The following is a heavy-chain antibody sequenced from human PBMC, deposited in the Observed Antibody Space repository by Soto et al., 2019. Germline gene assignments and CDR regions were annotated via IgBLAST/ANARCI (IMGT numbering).Heavy chain of an antibody. CDR3: VRGGSANYYGLFDS. Sequence: EVQLVESGGCLVQPGGSLRLSCAASGFTFSSYWMHWVRQVPGKGLVWVSRIKSDASTIMYADSVKGRFTISRDNAKNTLYLQVNSLRPEDTAVYYCVRGGSANYYGLFDSWGQGTLVTVSS. CDR1: GFTFSSYW. D-gene: IGHD1-26*01. J-gene: IGHJ4*02. V-gene: IGHV3-74*03. CDR2: IKSDASTI.